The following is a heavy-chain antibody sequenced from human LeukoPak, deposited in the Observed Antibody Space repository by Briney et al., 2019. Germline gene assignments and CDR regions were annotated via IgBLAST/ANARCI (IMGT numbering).Heavy chain of an antibody. V-gene: IGHV4-38-2*02. Sequence: SETLSLTCTVSAVSITSGYFWGWVRQPPGKGLEWIGSIDYSGNTYYNPSLKSRLTISLDTSNNQFSLRLNSVTAADTAVYYCARDLRGRGRSSWVDYWGQGTLVTVSS. J-gene: IGHJ4*02. CDR1: AVSITSGYF. CDR2: IDYSGNT. D-gene: IGHD6-13*01. CDR3: ARDLRGRGRSSWVDY.